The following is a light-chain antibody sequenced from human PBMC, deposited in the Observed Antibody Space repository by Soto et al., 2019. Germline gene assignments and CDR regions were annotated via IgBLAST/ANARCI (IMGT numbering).Light chain of an antibody. CDR3: SSYTSRSTYG. CDR1: SSDVGGYNY. V-gene: IGLV2-14*01. J-gene: IGLJ1*01. CDR2: EVS. Sequence: QSVLTQPASVSGSPGQSITISCTGTSSDVGGYNYVSWYQQHPGKAPKLMIYEVSNRPSGVSNRFSGSKSGNTASLTISGLQAEDEADYYCSSYTSRSTYGFGTGTKVTVL.